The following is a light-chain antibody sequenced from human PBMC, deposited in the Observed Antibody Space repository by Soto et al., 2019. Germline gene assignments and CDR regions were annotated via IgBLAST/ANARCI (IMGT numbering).Light chain of an antibody. CDR3: EQYYNWPRT. Sequence: EIVMTQSPATLSVSPGEAATLSCRATQIISINLAWYQHKPGQAPRLLIYGASTRATGIPARFSGSGSGTDFTLTINCLQSEDFAVYYCEQYYNWPRTFGQRTKVEIK. CDR1: QIISIN. V-gene: IGKV3-15*01. J-gene: IGKJ1*01. CDR2: GAS.